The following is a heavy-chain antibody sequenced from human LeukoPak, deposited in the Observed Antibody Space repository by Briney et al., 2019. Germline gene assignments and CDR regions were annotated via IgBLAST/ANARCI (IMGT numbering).Heavy chain of an antibody. J-gene: IGHJ4*02. V-gene: IGHV4-59*01. CDR1: GGSISNYY. Sequence: SETLSLTCTVSGGSISNYYWSWIRRPPDKGLEWIGYIYYNGNTNYNPSLKSRVTISVDTSKNQFSLKLNSVTPADTAVYYCARSGVPQRWGQGTLVTVSS. D-gene: IGHD7-27*01. CDR3: ARSGVPQR. CDR2: IYYNGNT.